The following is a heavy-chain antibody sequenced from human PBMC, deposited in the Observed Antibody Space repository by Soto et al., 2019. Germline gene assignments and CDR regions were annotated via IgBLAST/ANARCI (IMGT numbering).Heavy chain of an antibody. CDR3: ARGTGIWSGYLDV. Sequence: GGSLRLSCAASGFTFSSYSMNWVRQAPGKGLEWVSYISSSSSSTIYYADSVKGRFTISRDNAKNSLYLQMNSLRDEDTAVYYCARGTGIWSGYLDVWGQGTTVTVS. CDR2: ISSSSSSTI. V-gene: IGHV3-48*02. CDR1: GFTFSSYS. D-gene: IGHD3-3*01. J-gene: IGHJ6*02.